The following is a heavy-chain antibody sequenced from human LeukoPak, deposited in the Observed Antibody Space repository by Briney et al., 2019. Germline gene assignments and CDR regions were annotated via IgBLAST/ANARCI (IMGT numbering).Heavy chain of an antibody. V-gene: IGHV3-30-3*01. CDR1: GFTFSSYA. D-gene: IGHD2-8*01. CDR2: ISFDAISQ. Sequence: GGSLRLSCAASGFTFSSYAMHWVRQAPGKGLEWVAVISFDAISQYYADSVKGRLTISRDNSKNTLYLQMNSLRAEDTAVYYCASDRGGYCTNGVCAGFDYWGQGTLVTVSS. CDR3: ASDRGGYCTNGVCAGFDY. J-gene: IGHJ4*02.